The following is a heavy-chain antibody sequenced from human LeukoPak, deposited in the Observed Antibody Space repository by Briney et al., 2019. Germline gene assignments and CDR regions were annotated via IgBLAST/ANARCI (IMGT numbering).Heavy chain of an antibody. J-gene: IGHJ4*02. CDR3: ARESADYVRGRFCDY. D-gene: IGHD3-16*01. CDR1: RDTISNYY. CDR2: INDNGHS. Sequence: SETLSLTCTVSRDTISNYYWNWIRHPPGKGLQCIAYINDNGHSGYNPSLESRVTISVDTSKNHFSLRLRSVTAADTAVYYCARESADYVRGRFCDYWGRGILVTVSS. V-gene: IGHV4-59*12.